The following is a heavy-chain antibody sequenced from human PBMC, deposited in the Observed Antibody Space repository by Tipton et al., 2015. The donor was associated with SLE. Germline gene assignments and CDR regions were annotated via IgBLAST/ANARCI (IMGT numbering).Heavy chain of an antibody. CDR2: SWNDGTKT. V-gene: IGHV3-33*03. J-gene: IGHJ4*02. Sequence: SLRLSCAASGFTFKGFRMHWVRQAPGKGLEWVAVSWNDGTKTYYADSVKGRFTISRDKSKNTLDLQMDSLRTEDTAVYFCAKDSAVSNSWRVGYWGQGTLVRGSS. D-gene: IGHD6-13*01. CDR1: GFTFKGFR. CDR3: AKDSAVSNSWRVGY.